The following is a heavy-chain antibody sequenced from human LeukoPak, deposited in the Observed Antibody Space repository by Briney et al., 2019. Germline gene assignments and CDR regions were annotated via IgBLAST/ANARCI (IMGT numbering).Heavy chain of an antibody. CDR3: ASSSFEDYYGMDV. D-gene: IGHD3-9*01. CDR1: GGTFSSYA. Sequence: SVKVSCKASGGTFSSYAISWVRQAPGQGLEWMGRIIPILGIANYAQKFQGRVTITADKSTSTAYMELSSLRSEDTAVYYCASSSFEDYYGMDVWGQGTTVTVSS. CDR2: IIPILGIA. J-gene: IGHJ6*02. V-gene: IGHV1-69*04.